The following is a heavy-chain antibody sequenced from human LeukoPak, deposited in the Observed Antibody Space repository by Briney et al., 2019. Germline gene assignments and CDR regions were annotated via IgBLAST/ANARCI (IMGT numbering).Heavy chain of an antibody. V-gene: IGHV3-53*01. CDR2: IYIGGST. Sequence: PGGSLRLSCVASGFTFSSYWMSWVRQAPGKGLEWVSVIYIGGSTYYPDSVRGRFTISRDNSMNTVYLQMNSLRAEDTAVYYCARDGVVRGVISHFDYWGQGTLVTVSS. J-gene: IGHJ4*02. CDR1: GFTFSSYW. CDR3: ARDGVVRGVISHFDY. D-gene: IGHD3-10*01.